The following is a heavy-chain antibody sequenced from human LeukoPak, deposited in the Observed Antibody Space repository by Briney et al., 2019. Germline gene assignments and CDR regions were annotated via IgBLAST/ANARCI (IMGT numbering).Heavy chain of an antibody. CDR3: ARVGMTTVTGVYYFDY. CDR2: IIPILGIA. V-gene: IGHV1-69*04. J-gene: IGHJ4*02. Sequence: ASVKVSCKASGGTFSSYAISWVRQAPGQGLEWMGRIIPILGIANYAQKFQGRVTITADKSTSTAYMELSSLRSEDTAVYYCARVGMTTVTGVYYFDYWGQGTLVTVSS. D-gene: IGHD4-17*01. CDR1: GGTFSSYA.